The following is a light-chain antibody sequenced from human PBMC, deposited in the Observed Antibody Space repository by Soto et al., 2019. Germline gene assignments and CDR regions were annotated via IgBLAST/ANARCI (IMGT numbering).Light chain of an antibody. J-gene: IGKJ2*01. CDR1: QNIGNL. V-gene: IGKV1-5*01. CDR2: DAS. CDR3: QQYKNYSPST. Sequence: DIEMTQSPSTLSASVGDRVTVTCRASQNIGNLLAWYRQKPGKAPNLLISDASNLEIGVPSRFSGSGSETEFTLTITSLQPEDFATYYCQQYKNYSPSTFGQGTKLDI.